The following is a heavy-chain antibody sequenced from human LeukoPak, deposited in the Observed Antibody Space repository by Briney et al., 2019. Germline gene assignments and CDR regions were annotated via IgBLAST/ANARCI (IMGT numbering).Heavy chain of an antibody. J-gene: IGHJ4*02. CDR3: ARDRHKLVDIVAGILDY. D-gene: IGHD5-12*01. CDR2: IYYSGST. Sequence: SDTLSLTCTVSVDSISSTNYYWRWIRQPPGKGLVWIWWIYYSGSTYYNPSLESRVTIYVDTSKNQFSLKLSSVTAADTAVYYCARDRHKLVDIVAGILDYWGQGTLVTVSS. V-gene: IGHV4-39*07. CDR1: VDSISSTNYY.